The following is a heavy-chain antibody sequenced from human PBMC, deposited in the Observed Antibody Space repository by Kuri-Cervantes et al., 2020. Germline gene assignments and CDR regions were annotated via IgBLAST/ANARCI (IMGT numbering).Heavy chain of an antibody. CDR2: IKQDGSEK. CDR3: ARDLGWVDWWLGPFPYYYYGMDV. D-gene: IGHD6-19*01. J-gene: IGHJ6*02. CDR1: GFTFSSYW. V-gene: IGHV3-7*03. Sequence: GESLKISCAASGFTFSSYWMSWVRQAPGKGLEWVANIKQDGSEKYYVDSVKGRFTISRDNAKNSLYLQMNSLRAEDTAVYYCARDLGWVDWWLGPFPYYYYGMDVWGQGTTVTVSS.